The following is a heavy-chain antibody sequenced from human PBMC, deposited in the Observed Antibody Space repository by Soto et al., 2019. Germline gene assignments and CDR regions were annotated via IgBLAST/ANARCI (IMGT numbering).Heavy chain of an antibody. D-gene: IGHD5-18*01. CDR1: GYTFTSYG. Sequence: ASVKVSCKASGYTFTSYGISWVRQAPGQGLEWMGGISAYNGSTNYAQKFQGRVTMTEDTSTDTAYMELSSLRSEDTAVYYCATDRGYGYNYWGQGTLVTVSS. J-gene: IGHJ4*02. CDR3: ATDRGYGYNY. V-gene: IGHV1-18*01. CDR2: ISAYNGST.